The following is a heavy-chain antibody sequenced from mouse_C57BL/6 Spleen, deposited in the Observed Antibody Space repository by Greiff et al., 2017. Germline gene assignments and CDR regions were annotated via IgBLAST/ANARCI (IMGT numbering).Heavy chain of an antibody. V-gene: IGHV1-66*01. D-gene: IGHD2-12*01. CDR1: GYCFTSYY. CDR2: IYPGSGNT. CDR3: ARYVRNWYCGY. Sequence: QVQLQQSGPELVKPGASVKISCKASGYCFTSYYIYWVKQRPGQGLEWIGWIYPGSGNTKYNEKFKGKATLTADTSSSTAYMQLSSLTSEDSAVDYCARYVRNWYCGYWGQGTTLTVSS. J-gene: IGHJ2*01.